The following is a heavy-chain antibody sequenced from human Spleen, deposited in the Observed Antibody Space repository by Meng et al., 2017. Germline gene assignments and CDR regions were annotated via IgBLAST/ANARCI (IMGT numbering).Heavy chain of an antibody. CDR3: ARGGDAFDI. CDR1: GFSFSSYA. V-gene: IGHV3-23*01. CDR2: LSGGGFTT. Sequence: ESLKISCAASGFSFSSYAMSWVRRAPGKGLEWLAALSGGGFTTYYADSVKSRFTISRHNSKNTLYLQLNRLRAEGTAVYYCARGGDAFDIWGQGTMVTVSS. J-gene: IGHJ3*02.